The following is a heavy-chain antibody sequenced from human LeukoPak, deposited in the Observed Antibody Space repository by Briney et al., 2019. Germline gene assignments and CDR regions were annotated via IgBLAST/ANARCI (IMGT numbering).Heavy chain of an antibody. CDR1: GFTFSSYA. CDR3: AKVGNGAAVGIVDY. V-gene: IGHV3-23*01. J-gene: IGHJ4*02. CDR2: ISGSGGST. D-gene: IGHD6-13*01. Sequence: GGSLRLSCAASGFTFSSYAMRWVRQAPGKGLEWVSGISGSGGSTEYADSVKGRCTISRDNSKNTLYLQMNSLRVDDTAVYYCAKVGNGAAVGIVDYWGQGTLVSVSS.